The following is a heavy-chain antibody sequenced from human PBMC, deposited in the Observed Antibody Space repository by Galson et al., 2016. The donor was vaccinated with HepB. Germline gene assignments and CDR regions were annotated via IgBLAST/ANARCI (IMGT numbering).Heavy chain of an antibody. D-gene: IGHD1-14*01. V-gene: IGHV3-23*01. J-gene: IGHJ5*02. CDR3: ARSDHFDP. CDR2: IIGGGGST. CDR1: GFTFSSYA. Sequence: SLRLSCASSGFTFSSYAMSWVRQAPGKGLEWVSTIIGGGGSTYYTDSVKGRFTISRDNAKNTLYPQMNSLRVEDTAVYYCARSDHFDPWGQGTLVTVSS.